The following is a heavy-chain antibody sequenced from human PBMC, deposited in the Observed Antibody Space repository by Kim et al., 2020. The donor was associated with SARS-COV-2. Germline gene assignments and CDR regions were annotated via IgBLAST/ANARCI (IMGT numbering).Heavy chain of an antibody. J-gene: IGHJ4*02. CDR3: ARGPGPISGSYSE. V-gene: IGHV4-61*02. D-gene: IGHD1-26*01. CDR2: IYTSGST. Sequence: SETLSLTCTVSGGSISSGSYYWSWIRQPAGKGLEWIGRIYTSGSTNYNPSLKSRVTISVDTSKNQFSLKLSPVTAADTAVYYCARGPGPISGSYSEWGQGTLVTVSS. CDR1: GGSISSGSYY.